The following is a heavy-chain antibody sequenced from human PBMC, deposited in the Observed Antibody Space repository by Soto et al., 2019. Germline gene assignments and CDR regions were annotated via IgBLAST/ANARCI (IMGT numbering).Heavy chain of an antibody. CDR1: GFTFSSYG. CDR2: ISYDGSNK. Sequence: QVQLVESGGGVVQPGRSLRLSCAASGFTFSSYGMHWVRQAPGKGLEWVAVISYDGSNKYYADSVKGRFTISRDNSKNXXYLPMDSLRAEDTGVYYCAKDLSSGWIYYYYGMDVWGQGTTVTVSS. J-gene: IGHJ6*02. CDR3: AKDLSSGWIYYYYGMDV. D-gene: IGHD6-19*01. V-gene: IGHV3-30*18.